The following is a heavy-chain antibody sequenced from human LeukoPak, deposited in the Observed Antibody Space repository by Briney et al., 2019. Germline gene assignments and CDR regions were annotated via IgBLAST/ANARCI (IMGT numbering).Heavy chain of an antibody. CDR3: ARTRTIGVPTGYGFDC. D-gene: IGHD2-8*01. Sequence: GGSLRLSCAASGFTFSSYAMSWVRQAPGKGLEWVSAISGSGGSTYYADSVKGRFTISRDNSKNTLYLQMNSLRAEDTAVYYCARTRTIGVPTGYGFDCWGQGTLVTVSS. CDR1: GFTFSSYA. CDR2: ISGSGGST. V-gene: IGHV3-23*01. J-gene: IGHJ4*02.